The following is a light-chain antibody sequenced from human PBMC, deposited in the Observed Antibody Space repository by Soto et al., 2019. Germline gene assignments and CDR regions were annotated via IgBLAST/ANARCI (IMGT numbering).Light chain of an antibody. Sequence: QSALTQPASVSGSPGQSITISCTGTRSDVGSYKLVSWYQQYPGKAPKLMIYDGSERPSGVSNRFSGSKSGNTASLTVSGLQAEDEADYYCCSYAPSRTSVVFGGGTKLTVL. J-gene: IGLJ3*02. CDR1: RSDVGSYKL. V-gene: IGLV2-23*01. CDR3: CSYAPSRTSVV. CDR2: DGS.